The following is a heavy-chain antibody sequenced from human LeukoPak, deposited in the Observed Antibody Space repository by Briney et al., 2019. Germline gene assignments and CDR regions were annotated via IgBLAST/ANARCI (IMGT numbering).Heavy chain of an antibody. CDR1: GGSISSGGYY. J-gene: IGHJ4*02. Sequence: SETLSLTCTVSGGSISSGGYYWSWIRQHPGKGLEWIGYIYYSGSTYYNPSLKSRVTISVDTSKNQFSLKLSSVTAADTAVYYCARGGYSSSSGGGFDYWGQGTLVTVSS. CDR2: IYYSGST. D-gene: IGHD6-6*01. CDR3: ARGGYSSSSGGGFDY. V-gene: IGHV4-31*03.